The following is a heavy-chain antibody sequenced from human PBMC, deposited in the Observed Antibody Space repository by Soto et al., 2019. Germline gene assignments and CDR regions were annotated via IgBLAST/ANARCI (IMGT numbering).Heavy chain of an antibody. Sequence: WSLRLSCAASGFTFSSYWMSWVRQAPGKGLEWVANIKQDGSEKYYVDSVKGRFTISRDNAKNSLYLQMNSLRAEDTAVYYCARDKIPYDYVWGSYPNDAFDIWGQGTMVTVSS. V-gene: IGHV3-7*01. CDR3: ARDKIPYDYVWGSYPNDAFDI. CDR1: GFTFSSYW. D-gene: IGHD3-16*01. J-gene: IGHJ3*02. CDR2: IKQDGSEK.